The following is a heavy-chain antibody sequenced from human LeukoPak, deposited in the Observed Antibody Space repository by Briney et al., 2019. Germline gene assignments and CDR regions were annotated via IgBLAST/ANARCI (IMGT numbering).Heavy chain of an antibody. CDR1: GDSISSSSYY. D-gene: IGHD5-18*01. J-gene: IGHJ3*02. V-gene: IGHV4-39*07. CDR2: IYYSGST. CDR3: ARDGVQLWSVDAFDI. Sequence: SETLSLTCTVSGDSISSSSYYWGWIRQPPGKGLEWIGSIYYSGSTYYNPSLKSRVTISVDTSKNQFSLKLSSVTAADTAVYYCARDGVQLWSVDAFDIWGQGTMVTVSS.